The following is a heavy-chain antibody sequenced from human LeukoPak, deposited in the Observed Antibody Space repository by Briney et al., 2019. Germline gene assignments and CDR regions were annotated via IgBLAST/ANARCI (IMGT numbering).Heavy chain of an antibody. Sequence: AASVKVSCKASGGTFSSYAISWVRQAPGQGLEWMGGIIPIFGTANYARKFQGRVTITADKSTSTAYMELSSLRSEDTAVYYCARSPHDILTGYYISWFDPWGQGTLVTVSS. V-gene: IGHV1-69*06. CDR1: GGTFSSYA. CDR3: ARSPHDILTGYYISWFDP. J-gene: IGHJ5*02. D-gene: IGHD3-9*01. CDR2: IIPIFGTA.